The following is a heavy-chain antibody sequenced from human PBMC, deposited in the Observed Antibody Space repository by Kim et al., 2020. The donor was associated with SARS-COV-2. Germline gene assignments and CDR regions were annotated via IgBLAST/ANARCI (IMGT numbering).Heavy chain of an antibody. V-gene: IGHV3-30*02. Sequence: VKGRFTISRDNSKNTLYLQMNSLRAEDTAVYYCAKPRIQLWLLSGNYFDYWGQGTLVTVSS. D-gene: IGHD5-18*01. J-gene: IGHJ4*02. CDR3: AKPRIQLWLLSGNYFDY.